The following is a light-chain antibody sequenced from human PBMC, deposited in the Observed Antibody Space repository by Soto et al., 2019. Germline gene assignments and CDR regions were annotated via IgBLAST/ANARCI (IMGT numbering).Light chain of an antibody. CDR1: SSDVGSYNL. CDR2: EGS. V-gene: IGLV2-23*01. Sequence: QSVLTQRASVSGSPGQSITISCTGTSSDVGSYNLVSWYQQHPGKAPKLMIYEGSKRPSGVSNRFSGSKSGNTASLTISGLQAEDEADYYCCSYAGRWVFGAGTKLTVL. CDR3: CSYAGRWV. J-gene: IGLJ2*01.